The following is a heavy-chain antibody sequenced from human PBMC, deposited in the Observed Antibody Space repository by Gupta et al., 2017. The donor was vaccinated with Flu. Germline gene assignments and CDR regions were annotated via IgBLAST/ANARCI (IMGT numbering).Heavy chain of an antibody. CDR1: GFSLSNARMG. V-gene: IGHV2-26*01. Sequence: VLVKPTETLTLTCTVSGFSLSNARMGVSWIRQPPGKALEWVAHIFSNDEKSYNTSLKSRLTISKDTSKSQVVLTMTNMDPVDTATYYCARIGGSEPFDQWGQGTLVTVSS. D-gene: IGHD2-15*01. CDR3: ARIGGSEPFDQ. CDR2: IFSNDEK. J-gene: IGHJ4*02.